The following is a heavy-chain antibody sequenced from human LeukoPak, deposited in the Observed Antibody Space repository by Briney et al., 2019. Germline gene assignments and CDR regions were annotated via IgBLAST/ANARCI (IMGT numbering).Heavy chain of an antibody. D-gene: IGHD2-21*02. CDR1: GYTFTGYY. CDR3: ARDQNLVYCGGDCYGSGPE. Sequence: ASVKVSCKASGYTFTGYYMHWVRQAPGQGLEWMGWINPNSGGTNYAQKFQGRVTMTRDTSIRTAYMELSRLRSDDTAVYYCARDQNLVYCGGDCYGSGPEWGQGTLVTVSS. CDR2: INPNSGGT. J-gene: IGHJ4*02. V-gene: IGHV1-2*02.